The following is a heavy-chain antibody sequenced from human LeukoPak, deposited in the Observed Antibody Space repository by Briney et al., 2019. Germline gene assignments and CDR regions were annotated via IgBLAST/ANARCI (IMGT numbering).Heavy chain of an antibody. CDR1: GFTFSNAW. J-gene: IGHJ4*02. V-gene: IGHV3-15*01. Sequence: GGALRLSCAASGFTFSNAWMSWVRQAPGKGLEWVGRIKSKTDGGTTDYAAPVKGRFTISRDDSKNTLYLQMNSLKTGDTAVYYCTTEQQLGGFDYWGQGTLDTVSS. CDR2: IKSKTDGGTT. CDR3: TTEQQLGGFDY. D-gene: IGHD6-13*01.